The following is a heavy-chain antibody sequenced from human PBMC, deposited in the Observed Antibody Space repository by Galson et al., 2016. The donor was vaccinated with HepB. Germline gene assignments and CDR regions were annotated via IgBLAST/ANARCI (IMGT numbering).Heavy chain of an antibody. D-gene: IGHD1-26*01. CDR2: ISAYNGNT. Sequence: SVKVSCKASGYSFTNYGVTWVRQAPGQGLEWVAWISAYNGNTNYAPKLQGRVTMTTDTSMATAYMELRSLRSDDTAVYYCARGTYSGSYYTPFDNWGQGTLVTVSS. V-gene: IGHV1-18*01. CDR1: GYSFTNYG. CDR3: ARGTYSGSYYTPFDN. J-gene: IGHJ4*02.